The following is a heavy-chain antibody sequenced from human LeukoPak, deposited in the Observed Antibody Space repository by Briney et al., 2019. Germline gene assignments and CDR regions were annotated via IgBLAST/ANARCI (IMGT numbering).Heavy chain of an antibody. J-gene: IGHJ3*02. D-gene: IGHD5-18*01. CDR2: ISYDGSNK. CDR3: ARVVDVDTAAANAFDI. V-gene: IGHV3-30-3*01. CDR1: GFTFSGYA. Sequence: GGSLRLSCAASGFTFSGYAMHWVCQAPGKGLEWVAVISYDGSNKYYADSVKGRFTISRDNSKNTLYLQMNSLRAEDTAVYYCARVVDVDTAAANAFDIWGQGTMVTVSS.